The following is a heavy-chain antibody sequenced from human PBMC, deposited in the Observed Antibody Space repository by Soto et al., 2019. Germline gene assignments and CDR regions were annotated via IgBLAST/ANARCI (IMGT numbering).Heavy chain of an antibody. CDR2: ISIDGSKK. D-gene: IGHD1-7*01. J-gene: IGHJ3*02. CDR1: GFTFSRYG. CDR3: AKGSWGVYNWNYVDAFDI. V-gene: IGHV3-30*18. Sequence: MRLSCAASGFTFSRYGMHWVRQAPGKGLQWVAVISIDGSKKHYADSVKGRFTISRDNSKNTLYLQMTSLRAEDTAVYYCAKGSWGVYNWNYVDAFDIWGQGTMVTVSS.